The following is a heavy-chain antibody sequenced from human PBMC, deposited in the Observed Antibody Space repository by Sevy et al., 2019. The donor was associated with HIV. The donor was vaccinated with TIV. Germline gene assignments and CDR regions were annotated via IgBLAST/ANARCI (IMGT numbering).Heavy chain of an antibody. CDR1: GYTFTGYY. J-gene: IGHJ6*02. Sequence: ASVKVSCKASGYTFTGYYMHWVRQAPGQGLEWMGWINPNSGGTNYAQKFQGWVTMTRDTSISTAYMELSRLRSDDTAVYYCARDLMSGTNYYYYGMDVWGQGTTVTVSS. D-gene: IGHD2-2*01. V-gene: IGHV1-2*04. CDR2: INPNSGGT. CDR3: ARDLMSGTNYYYYGMDV.